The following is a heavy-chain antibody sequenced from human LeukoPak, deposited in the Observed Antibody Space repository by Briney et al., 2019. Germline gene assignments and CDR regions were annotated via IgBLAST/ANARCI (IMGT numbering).Heavy chain of an antibody. CDR3: ARGRGGYVFSPDY. Sequence: SETLSLTCTVSGGSISSGGYYWSWIRQPPGKGLEWIGYIYYSGSTNYNPSLKSRVTISVDTSKNQFSLKLSSVTAADTAVYYCARGRGGYVFSPDYWGQGTLVTVSS. CDR2: IYYSGST. J-gene: IGHJ4*02. V-gene: IGHV4-61*08. CDR1: GGSISSGGYY. D-gene: IGHD5-12*01.